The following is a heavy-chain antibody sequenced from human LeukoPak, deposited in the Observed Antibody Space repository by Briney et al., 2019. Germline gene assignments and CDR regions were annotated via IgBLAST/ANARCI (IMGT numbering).Heavy chain of an antibody. CDR3: ARYGRDYGDIRDFDY. V-gene: IGHV4-34*01. Sequence: PSETLSLTCAVYGGSFSGYYWSWIRQPPGKGLEWIGEINHSGSTNYNPSLKSRVTISVDTSKNQSSLKLSSVTAAGTAVYYCARYGRDYGDIRDFDYWGQGTLVTVSS. J-gene: IGHJ4*02. CDR2: INHSGST. D-gene: IGHD4-17*01. CDR1: GGSFSGYY.